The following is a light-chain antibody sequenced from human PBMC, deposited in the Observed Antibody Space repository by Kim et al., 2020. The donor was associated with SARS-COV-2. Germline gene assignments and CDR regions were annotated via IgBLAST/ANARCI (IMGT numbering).Light chain of an antibody. J-gene: IGKJ3*01. CDR1: QSVSRY. Sequence: SPGERATLSCRASQSVSRYLAWYQQKPGQAPRLLIYDASNRATGIPARFSGSGSGTDFPLTISSLEPEDFAVYYCQQRSNWPPFTFGPGTKVDIK. V-gene: IGKV3-11*01. CDR2: DAS. CDR3: QQRSNWPPFT.